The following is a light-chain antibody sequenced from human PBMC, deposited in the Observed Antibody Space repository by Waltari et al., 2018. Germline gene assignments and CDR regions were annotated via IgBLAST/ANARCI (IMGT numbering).Light chain of an antibody. CDR1: YSNVGSYDL. CDR2: EVL. Sequence: QSALTQPASVSGSLGQSISIPCSGPYSNVGSYDLISWYHQRPGEAPKLLIYEVLKRPSGISNRFSGSKSGNAASLTISALQPEDEGTYYCCSYASSSPRLIFGGGTELSVL. J-gene: IGLJ2*01. CDR3: CSYASSSPRLI. V-gene: IGLV2-23*02.